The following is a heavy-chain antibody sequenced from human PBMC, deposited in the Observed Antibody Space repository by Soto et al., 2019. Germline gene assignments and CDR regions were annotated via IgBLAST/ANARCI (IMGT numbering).Heavy chain of an antibody. D-gene: IGHD3-22*01. Sequence: GGSLRLACAASGFTFSSYAMSWVRQAPGKGLEWVSAIRGSGGSTYYADSVKGRFTISSDNSKNKLYLQMNSLCAEEIAVYYCAKGLCSSCYYSFDIWGHGTMVTVSS. CDR2: IRGSGGST. V-gene: IGHV3-23*01. CDR1: GFTFSSYA. CDR3: AKGLCSSCYYSFDI. J-gene: IGHJ3*02.